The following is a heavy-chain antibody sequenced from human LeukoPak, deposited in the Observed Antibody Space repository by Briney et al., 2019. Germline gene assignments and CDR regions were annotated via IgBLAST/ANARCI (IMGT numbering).Heavy chain of an antibody. CDR1: GGSISSSSYY. D-gene: IGHD3-10*01. Sequence: SETLSLTCTVSGGSISSSSYYWGWIRQPPGKGLEWIGSIYYSGSTYYNPSLKSRVTISVDTSKNQFSLKLSSVTAADTAVYYCAREAVGYYGSGSYWNYYYYGMDVWGQGTTVTVSS. CDR3: AREAVGYYGSGSYWNYYYYGMDV. J-gene: IGHJ6*02. CDR2: IYYSGST. V-gene: IGHV4-39*07.